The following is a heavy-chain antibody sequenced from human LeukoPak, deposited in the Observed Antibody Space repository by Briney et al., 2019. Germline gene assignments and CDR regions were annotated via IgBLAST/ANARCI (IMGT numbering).Heavy chain of an antibody. CDR2: ISSSSSYI. CDR1: GFTFSSYS. CDR3: ARVGYSGYDLIDY. D-gene: IGHD5-12*01. V-gene: IGHV3-21*01. Sequence: GGSLRLSCAASGFTFSSYSMNWVRQAPGKGLEWVSSISSSSSYIYYADSVKGRFTISRDNAKNSLYLQINSLRAEDTAVYYCARVGYSGYDLIDYWGQGTLVTVSS. J-gene: IGHJ4*02.